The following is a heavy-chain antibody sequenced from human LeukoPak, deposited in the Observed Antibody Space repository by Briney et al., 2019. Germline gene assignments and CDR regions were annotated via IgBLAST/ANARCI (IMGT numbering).Heavy chain of an antibody. CDR3: ARQSIRAAAGTGWFDP. CDR2: IYPGDSDT. D-gene: IGHD6-13*01. J-gene: IGHJ5*02. Sequence: RGESLKISCQGSGYSFTSYWFGWVRQLPGKGLEWMGIIYPGDSDTRYSPSFQGQVPISADKSISTAYLQWRSLKASDTAMYYCARQSIRAAAGTGWFDPWGQETLVTVSS. CDR1: GYSFTSYW. V-gene: IGHV5-51*01.